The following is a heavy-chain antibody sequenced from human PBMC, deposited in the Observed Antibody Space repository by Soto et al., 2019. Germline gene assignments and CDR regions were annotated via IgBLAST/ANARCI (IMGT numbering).Heavy chain of an antibody. CDR3: STTAYDTNGYYRFDP. D-gene: IGHD3-22*01. J-gene: IGHJ5*01. CDR1: GGTFSSHS. Sequence: ETLGLTYAVFGGTFSSHSLTWIRQSPGKGLEWIGDINHSGRVNYSPSLKSRVTISLDTSKNQFSLTLSAVTAADTAMYYCSTTAYDTNGYYRFDPWGQGTLVTVTS. CDR2: INHSGRV. V-gene: IGHV4-34*08.